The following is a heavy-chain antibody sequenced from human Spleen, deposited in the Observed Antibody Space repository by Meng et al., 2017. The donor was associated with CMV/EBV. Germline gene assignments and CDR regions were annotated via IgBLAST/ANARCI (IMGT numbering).Heavy chain of an antibody. CDR1: GFTFSSYA. J-gene: IGHJ4*02. Sequence: GESLKISCAASGFTFSSYAMSWVRQAPGKGLEWVSVIYSGGSSTYYADSVKGRFTISRDDSNTTTYLQMNNLKTEDTAVYYCTRTGNGRAYWGQGALVTVSS. CDR3: TRTGNGRAY. D-gene: IGHD1/OR15-1a*01. CDR2: IYSGGSST. V-gene: IGHV3-23*03.